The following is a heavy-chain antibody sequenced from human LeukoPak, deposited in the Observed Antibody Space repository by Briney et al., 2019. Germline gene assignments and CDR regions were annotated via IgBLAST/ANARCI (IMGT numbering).Heavy chain of an antibody. V-gene: IGHV1-8*01. CDR2: MNPSSGHT. D-gene: IGHD2-15*01. CDR3: ARVRGSYYYYGMDV. Sequence: GASVKVSCKASGYTFSSYDINWVRQATGQGLEWMGWMNPSSGHTGYAQKFQGRVTMTRNTSISTAYMELSSLRSEDTAVYYCARVRGSYYYYGMDVWGQGTAVTVSS. CDR1: GYTFSSYD. J-gene: IGHJ6*02.